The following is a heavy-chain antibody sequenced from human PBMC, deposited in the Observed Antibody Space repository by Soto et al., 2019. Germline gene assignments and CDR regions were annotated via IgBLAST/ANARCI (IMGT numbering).Heavy chain of an antibody. CDR3: AKDSGPGIAQQAYNWFDP. CDR1: GFTFDDYA. Sequence: GGSLRLSCAASGFTFDDYAMHWVRQAPGKGLEWVSGISWNSGSIGYADSVKGRFTISRDNAKNSLYLQMNSLRAEDTALYYCAKDSGPGIAQQAYNWFDPWGQGTLVTVSS. D-gene: IGHD6-13*01. CDR2: ISWNSGSI. V-gene: IGHV3-9*01. J-gene: IGHJ5*02.